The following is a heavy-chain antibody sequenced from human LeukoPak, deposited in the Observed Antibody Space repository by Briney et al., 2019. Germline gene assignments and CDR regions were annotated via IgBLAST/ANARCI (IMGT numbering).Heavy chain of an antibody. J-gene: IGHJ3*02. CDR3: AREATRRNLLTYGSWDAYDI. V-gene: IGHV3-21*01. Sequence: PGGSLRLSCAASGFTFSSYSMNWVRQAPGKGLEWVSSISSSSSYIYYADSVKGRFTISRSKDENSVFLQMNSLRAEDTAVYFCAREATRRNLLTYGSWDAYDIWGQGTMVTVAS. CDR2: ISSSSSYI. CDR1: GFTFSSYS. D-gene: IGHD4-17*01.